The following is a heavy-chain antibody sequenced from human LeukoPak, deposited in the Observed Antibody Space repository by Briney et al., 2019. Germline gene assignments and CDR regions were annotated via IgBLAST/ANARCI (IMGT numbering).Heavy chain of an antibody. D-gene: IGHD3-10*01. V-gene: IGHV3-48*03. CDR3: APQQYYYGSGSWSWFDP. CDR2: ISSSGSTI. J-gene: IGHJ5*02. Sequence: GGSLRLSCAASGFTFSSYEMNWVRQAPGKGLEWVSYISSSGSTIYYPDSVKGRFTISRDNAKNSLYLQMNSLRAEDTAVYYCAPQQYYYGSGSWSWFDPWGQGTLVTVSS. CDR1: GFTFSSYE.